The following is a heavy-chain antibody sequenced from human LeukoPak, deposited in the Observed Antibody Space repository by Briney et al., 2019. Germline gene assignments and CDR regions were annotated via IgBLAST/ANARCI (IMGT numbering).Heavy chain of an antibody. D-gene: IGHD3-3*01. V-gene: IGHV1-69*04. CDR1: GGTFSSYA. J-gene: IGHJ6*03. Sequence: SVKVSCKASGGTFSSYAISWVRQAPGQGLEWMGRIIPILGIANYAQKFQGRVTITADKSTSTAYMELSSLRSEDTAVYYCARHPPDVVRFSYYMDVWGKGTTVTVSS. CDR2: IIPILGIA. CDR3: ARHPPDVVRFSYYMDV.